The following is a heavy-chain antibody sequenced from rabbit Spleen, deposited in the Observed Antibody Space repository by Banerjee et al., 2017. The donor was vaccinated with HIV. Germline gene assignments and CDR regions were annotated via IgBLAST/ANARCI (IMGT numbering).Heavy chain of an antibody. V-gene: IGHV1S45*01. J-gene: IGHJ6*01. CDR1: GFTLSSYW. CDR2: IAGGSSGST. CDR3: ARDTGSSFSSYGMDL. D-gene: IGHD8-1*01. Sequence: QEQLEESGGDLVKPEGSLTLTCTASGFTLSSYWMCWVRQAPGKGLEWIGCIAGGSSGSTYYASWAKGRFTCSKTSSTTVTLQMTSLTVADTATYFCARDTGSSFSSYGMDLWGQGTLVTVS.